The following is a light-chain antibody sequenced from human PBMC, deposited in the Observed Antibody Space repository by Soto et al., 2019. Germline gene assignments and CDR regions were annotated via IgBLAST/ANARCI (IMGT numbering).Light chain of an antibody. Sequence: QSALTQPASVSWSPGQSITISCTGTSSDAGSYNLVSWYQQHPGKAPKLMIYEGSKRPSGVSNRFSGSKSGNTASLTISGLQAEDEADYYCCSYAGSFYVFGTGTKVTVL. CDR3: CSYAGSFYV. CDR1: SSDAGSYNL. V-gene: IGLV2-23*01. CDR2: EGS. J-gene: IGLJ1*01.